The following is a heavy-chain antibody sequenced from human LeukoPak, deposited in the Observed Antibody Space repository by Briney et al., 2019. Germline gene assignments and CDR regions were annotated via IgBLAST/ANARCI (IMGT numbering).Heavy chain of an antibody. CDR3: ARVKLRYYDSSGYDYYYYYGMDV. V-gene: IGHV1-8*01. D-gene: IGHD3-22*01. CDR1: GYAFTSYD. CDR2: MNPNSGNT. J-gene: IGHJ6*02. Sequence: GASVKVSCKASGYAFTSYDINWVRQATGQGLEWMGWMNPNSGNTGYAQKFQGRVTMTRNTSISTAYMELSSLGSEDTAVYYCARVKLRYYDSSGYDYYYYYGMDVWGQGTTVTVSS.